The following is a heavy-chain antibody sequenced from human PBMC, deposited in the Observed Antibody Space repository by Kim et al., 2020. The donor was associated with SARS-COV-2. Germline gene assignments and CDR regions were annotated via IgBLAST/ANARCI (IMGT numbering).Heavy chain of an antibody. CDR2: ISSTSSYI. CDR1: GFTFSSYS. Sequence: GGSLRLSCVASGFTFSSYSLNWVRQAPGKGLEWVSSISSTSSYIYYADSVKGRFTISRDNAKNSLFLQMNSLRAEDTAVYYCARDAESGWYKIGNWYFDLWGRGTLVTVSS. J-gene: IGHJ2*01. V-gene: IGHV3-21*01. D-gene: IGHD6-19*01. CDR3: ARDAESGWYKIGNWYFDL.